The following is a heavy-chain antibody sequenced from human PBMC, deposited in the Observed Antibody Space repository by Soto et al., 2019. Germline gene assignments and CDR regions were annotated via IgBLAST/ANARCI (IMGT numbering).Heavy chain of an antibody. CDR2: INHSGST. CDR3: ARGRRSTTPGYFDY. V-gene: IGHV4-34*01. Sequence: SETLSLTCAVYGGSFSGYYWSWIRQPPGKGLEWIGEINHSGSTNYNPSLKSRVTISVDTSKNQFSLKLSSVTAADTAVYYCARGRRSTTPGYFDYWGQGTLVTVSS. D-gene: IGHD2-15*01. CDR1: GGSFSGYY. J-gene: IGHJ4*02.